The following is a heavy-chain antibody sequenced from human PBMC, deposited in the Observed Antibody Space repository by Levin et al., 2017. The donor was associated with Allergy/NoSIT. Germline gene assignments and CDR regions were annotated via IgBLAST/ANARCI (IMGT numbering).Heavy chain of an antibody. J-gene: IGHJ4*02. CDR1: GGSISSGGYS. CDR3: AREYYDSSGYYYFDY. CDR2: IYHSGST. Sequence: LRLSCAVSGGSISSGGYSWSWIRQPPGKGLEWIGYIYHSGSTYYNPSLKSRVTISVDRSKNQFSLKLSSVTAADTAVYYCAREYYDSSGYYYFDYWGQGTLVTVSS. D-gene: IGHD3-22*01. V-gene: IGHV4-30-2*01.